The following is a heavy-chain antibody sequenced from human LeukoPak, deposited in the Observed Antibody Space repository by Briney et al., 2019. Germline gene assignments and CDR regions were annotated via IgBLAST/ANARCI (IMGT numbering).Heavy chain of an antibody. J-gene: IGHJ4*02. V-gene: IGHV4-34*01. CDR2: INHSGST. Sequence: SETLSLTCAVYGGSFSGYYWSWIRQPPGKGLEWIGEINHSGSTNYNPSLKSRVTISVDTSKNQFSLKLSSVTAADTAVYYCARYALEYYFDYWGQGTLVTVSS. CDR1: GGSFSGYY. D-gene: IGHD1-1*01. CDR3: ARYALEYYFDY.